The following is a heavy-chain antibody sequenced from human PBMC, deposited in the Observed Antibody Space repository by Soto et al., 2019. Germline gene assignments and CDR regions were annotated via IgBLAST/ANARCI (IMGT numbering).Heavy chain of an antibody. J-gene: IGHJ4*02. CDR2: INAGNGNT. CDR1: GYTFTNYA. D-gene: IGHD6-13*01. Sequence: QVQLVQSGAEEKKPGASVKVSCKASGYTFTNYAMHWVRQAPGHRIEWMGWINAGNGNTKYSQKFQGRVTITRDTSARTAYMELSSLRSEDTAVYYCARAVGGSSSRGDYWGQGTLVTVSS. V-gene: IGHV1-3*05. CDR3: ARAVGGSSSRGDY.